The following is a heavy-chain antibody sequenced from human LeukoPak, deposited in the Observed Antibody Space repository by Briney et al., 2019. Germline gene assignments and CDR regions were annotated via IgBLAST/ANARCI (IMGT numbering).Heavy chain of an antibody. D-gene: IGHD3-22*01. J-gene: IGHJ4*02. CDR1: GFTFSNYA. CDR3: AKGSYYDSSGSFYFDY. CDR2: ISGSGSST. Sequence: QPGGSLRLSCAASGFTFSNYAMTWVRQAPGKGLEWVSGISGSGSSTYYADSVKGRFTLSRDYPKNTLYVQVNSLGTEDTAAYYCAKGSYYDSSGSFYFDYWGQGTLVTVSS. V-gene: IGHV3-23*01.